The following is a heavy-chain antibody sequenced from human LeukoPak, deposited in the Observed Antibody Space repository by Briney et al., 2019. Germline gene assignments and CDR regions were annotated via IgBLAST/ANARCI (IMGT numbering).Heavy chain of an antibody. D-gene: IGHD6-13*01. V-gene: IGHV5-51*04. CDR1: GSRFTSCW. CDR2: IYPGDSDT. CDR3: ARSPGYSSSWPFDY. J-gene: IGHJ4*02. Sequence: GASLKISCKGSGSRFTSCWIGWVRQMPGKGLEWMGIIYPGDSDTRYSPSFQGQVTISADKPISTAYLQWSSLKASDTAMYYCARSPGYSSSWPFDYWGQGTLVTVSS.